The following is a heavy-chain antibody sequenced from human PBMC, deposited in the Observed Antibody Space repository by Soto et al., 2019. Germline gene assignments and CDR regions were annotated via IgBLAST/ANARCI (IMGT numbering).Heavy chain of an antibody. Sequence: PGGSLRLSCAASGFTVSSNYMSWVRQAPGKGLEWVSVIYSGGSTYYADSVKGRFTISRDNSKNTLYLQMNSLRAEDTAVYYCARDHRTRWDYYGMDVWGQGTTVTVSS. CDR3: ARDHRTRWDYYGMDV. D-gene: IGHD2-2*01. CDR2: IYSGGST. J-gene: IGHJ6*02. V-gene: IGHV3-53*01. CDR1: GFTVSSNY.